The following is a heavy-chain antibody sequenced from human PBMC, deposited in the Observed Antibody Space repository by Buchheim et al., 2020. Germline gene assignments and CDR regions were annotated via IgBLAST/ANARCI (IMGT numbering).Heavy chain of an antibody. CDR3: ARGPPGITMIVNGMDV. Sequence: QVQLVESGGGVVQPGRSLRLSCAASGFTFSSYGMHWVRQAPGKGLEWVAVIWYDGSNKYYADSVKGGFTISRDNSKNTLYLQMNSLRAEDTAVYYCARGPPGITMIVNGMDVWGQGTT. D-gene: IGHD3-22*01. CDR2: IWYDGSNK. J-gene: IGHJ6*02. CDR1: GFTFSSYG. V-gene: IGHV3-33*01.